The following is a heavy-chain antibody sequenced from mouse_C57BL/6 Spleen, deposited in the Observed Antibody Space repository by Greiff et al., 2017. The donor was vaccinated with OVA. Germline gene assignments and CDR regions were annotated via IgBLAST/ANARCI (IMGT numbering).Heavy chain of an antibody. D-gene: IGHD1-1*01. CDR2: IYPSDSET. Sequence: VQLQQPGAELVRPGSSVKLSCKASGYTFTSYWMDWVKQRPGQGLEWIGNIYPSDSETHYNQKFKDKATLTVDKSSSTAYMQLSSLTSEDSAVYYCARYDYEDAMDYWGQGTSVTVSS. CDR1: GYTFTSYW. J-gene: IGHJ4*01. CDR3: ARYDYEDAMDY. V-gene: IGHV1-61*01.